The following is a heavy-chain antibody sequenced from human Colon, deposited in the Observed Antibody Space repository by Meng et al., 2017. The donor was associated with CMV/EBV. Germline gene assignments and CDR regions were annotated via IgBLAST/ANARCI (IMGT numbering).Heavy chain of an antibody. CDR1: GFTFSDYG. D-gene: IGHD3-10*01. J-gene: IGHJ4*02. CDR3: VKDQCRG. Sequence: QVQAVESGGGVVQPGGSLRLSCAASGFTFSDYGMHWLRQAPGKGLEWVAFVLYDGSRKYYGDSVKGRFSISRDNSKNTLYLQMNSLRADDTAVYYCVKDQCRGWGQGTLVTVSS. V-gene: IGHV3-30*02. CDR2: VLYDGSRK.